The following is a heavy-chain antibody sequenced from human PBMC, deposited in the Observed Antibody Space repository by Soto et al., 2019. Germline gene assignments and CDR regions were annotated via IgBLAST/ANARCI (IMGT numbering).Heavy chain of an antibody. CDR1: GYTFSNYA. CDR3: ARAELERGEVGYFGMDV. J-gene: IGHJ6*02. D-gene: IGHD1-1*01. CDR2: ISSYNSNNGDT. V-gene: IGHV1-18*04. Sequence: QVQLVQSGAELKKPGASVKVSCKTSGYTFSNYAISWVRQAPGQGLEWMGWISSYNSNNGDTKSAKMLQVRVTITIDTSATTAYMELRSLRSDDTAVYYCARAELERGEVGYFGMDVWGQGTTVTVSS.